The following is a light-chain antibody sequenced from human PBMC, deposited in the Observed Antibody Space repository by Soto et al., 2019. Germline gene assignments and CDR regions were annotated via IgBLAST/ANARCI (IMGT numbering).Light chain of an antibody. J-gene: IGLJ1*01. CDR3: GTWDSSLSLYV. CDR1: SSNIGNNY. CDR2: DNN. Sequence: QSVLTQPPSVSAAPGQKVTISCSGSSSNIGNNYVSWYQQLPGTAPKLLIYDNNKRPSGIPDRFPGSKSGTSATLGITGFQTGDEADYYCGTWDSSLSLYVFGTGTKVTVL. V-gene: IGLV1-51*01.